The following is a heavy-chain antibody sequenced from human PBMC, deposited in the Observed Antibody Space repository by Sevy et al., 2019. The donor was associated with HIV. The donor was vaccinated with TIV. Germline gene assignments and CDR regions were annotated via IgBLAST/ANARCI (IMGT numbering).Heavy chain of an antibody. Sequence: GGSLTLSCAASGFTFSSYAMSWVRQAPGKGLEWVSAISGSGGSTYYADSVKGRFTISRDNSKNTLYLQMNSLRAEDTAVYYCAKDHVAATGFRYWGQGTLVTVSS. V-gene: IGHV3-23*01. J-gene: IGHJ4*02. CDR2: ISGSGGST. D-gene: IGHD6-19*01. CDR3: AKDHVAATGFRY. CDR1: GFTFSSYA.